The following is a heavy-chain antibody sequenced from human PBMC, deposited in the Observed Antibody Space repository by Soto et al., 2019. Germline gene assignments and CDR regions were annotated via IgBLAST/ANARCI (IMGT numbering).Heavy chain of an antibody. CDR1: GYTFTSYY. V-gene: IGHV1-46*01. CDR3: ARDQSPTPTHSGGWSKGPAY. Sequence: ASVKVSCKASGYTFTSYYMHWVRQAPGQGLEWMGIINPSGGSTSYAQKFQGRVTMTRDTSTSTVYMELSSLRSEATAVYSCARDQSPTPTHSGGWSKGPAYWGQGTLVTVSS. D-gene: IGHD6-19*01. J-gene: IGHJ4*02. CDR2: INPSGGST.